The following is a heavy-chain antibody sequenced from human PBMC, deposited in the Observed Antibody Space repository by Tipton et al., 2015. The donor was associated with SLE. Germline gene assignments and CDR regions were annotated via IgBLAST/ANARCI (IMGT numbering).Heavy chain of an antibody. CDR2: IYYSGSS. V-gene: IGHV4-59*01. CDR3: ARTGLELRQTQSEYYFYNMDV. Sequence: TLSLTCTVSGDSISSFYWSWIRRPPGKGLEWIGHIYYSGSSSYNPSLKSRVTISVDTSKNQFSLTLSSVTAADTAMYYCARTGLELRQTQSEYYFYNMDVWGKGTTVIVSS. D-gene: IGHD1-7*01. CDR1: GDSISSFY. J-gene: IGHJ6*03.